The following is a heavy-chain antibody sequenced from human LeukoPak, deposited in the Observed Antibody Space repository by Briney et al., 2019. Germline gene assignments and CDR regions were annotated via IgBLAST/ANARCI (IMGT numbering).Heavy chain of an antibody. CDR2: IGGSGSDT. V-gene: IGHV3-23*01. CDR1: GFSFDNYA. CDR3: AGIYGSWYYFDY. J-gene: IGHJ4*02. Sequence: GGSLRLSCAASGFSFDNYAMSWVRQTPGKGLEWVSAIGGSGSDTSYTDSVKGRFTISRDNSKSTLYLQMNSLRAEDTAVYYCAGIYGSWYYFDYWGQGTLVTVSS. D-gene: IGHD6-13*01.